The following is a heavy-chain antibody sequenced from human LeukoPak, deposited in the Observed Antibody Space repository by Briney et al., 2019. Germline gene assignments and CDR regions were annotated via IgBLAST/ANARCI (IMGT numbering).Heavy chain of an antibody. CDR1: GFTFSSYS. J-gene: IGHJ4*02. CDR2: ISSSSSTI. V-gene: IGHV3-48*04. Sequence: GGSLRLSCAASGFTFSSYSMNWVRQAPGKGLEWVSYISSSSSTIYYTDSAKGRFTISRDNAKNSLYLQINSLRAEDTAVYYCARGSEWDLPVCDCWGQGTLVTVSS. D-gene: IGHD1-26*01. CDR3: ARGSEWDLPVCDC.